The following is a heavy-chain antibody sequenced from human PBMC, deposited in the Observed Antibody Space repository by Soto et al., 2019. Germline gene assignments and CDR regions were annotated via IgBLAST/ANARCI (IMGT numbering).Heavy chain of an antibody. Sequence: ASVKVSCKASGYTFTGYYVHWVRQAPGQGLEWMGWINPNSGDTYLAQRFQGRVTMNRDTSIGTAYMELRGLTSDDTAEYYCAKGGAIVAAGTRVYLYNAMDVWGQGTTVTVSS. D-gene: IGHD1-26*01. V-gene: IGHV1-2*02. CDR3: AKGGAIVAAGTRVYLYNAMDV. CDR1: GYTFTGYY. J-gene: IGHJ6*02. CDR2: INPNSGDT.